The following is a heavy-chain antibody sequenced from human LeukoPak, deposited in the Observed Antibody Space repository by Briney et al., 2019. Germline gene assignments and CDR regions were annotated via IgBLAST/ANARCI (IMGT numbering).Heavy chain of an antibody. Sequence: ASVKVSCKASGYTFTGYYMHWVRQAPGQGLEWMGWINPNSGGTNYAQKFQGRVTMTRDTPISTAYMELSRLRSDDTAVYYCAREGSGSYVARAFDYWGQGTLVTVSS. CDR2: INPNSGGT. CDR3: AREGSGSYVARAFDY. V-gene: IGHV1-2*02. CDR1: GYTFTGYY. D-gene: IGHD1-26*01. J-gene: IGHJ4*02.